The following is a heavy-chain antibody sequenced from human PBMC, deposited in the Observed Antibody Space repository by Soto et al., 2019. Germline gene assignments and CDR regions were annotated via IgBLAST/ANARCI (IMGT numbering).Heavy chain of an antibody. CDR1: GYTFTSYA. CDR3: ARDGMGIAVAGTGY. D-gene: IGHD6-19*01. J-gene: IGHJ4*02. V-gene: IGHV1-3*01. Sequence: SVKVSCEASGYTFTSYAMHWVRQAPGQRLEWMGWINAGNGNTKYSQKFQGRVTITRDTSASTAYMELSSLRSEDTAVYYCARDGMGIAVAGTGYWGQGTLVTVSS. CDR2: INAGNGNT.